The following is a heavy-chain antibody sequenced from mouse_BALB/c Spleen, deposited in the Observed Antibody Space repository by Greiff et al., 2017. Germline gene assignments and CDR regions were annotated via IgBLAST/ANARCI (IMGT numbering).Heavy chain of an antibody. Sequence: EVNLVESGGGLVKPGGSLKLSCAASGFTFSSYAMSWVRQSPEKRLEWVAEISSGGSYTYYPDTVTGRFTISRDNAKNTLYLEMSSLRSEDTAMYYCAREATMITTGAMDYWGQGTSVTVSS. CDR3: AREATMITTGAMDY. CDR1: GFTFSSYA. V-gene: IGHV5-9-4*01. CDR2: ISSGGSYT. D-gene: IGHD2-4*01. J-gene: IGHJ4*01.